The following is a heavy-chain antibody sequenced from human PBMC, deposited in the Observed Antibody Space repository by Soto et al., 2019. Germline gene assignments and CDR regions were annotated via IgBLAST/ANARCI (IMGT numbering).Heavy chain of an antibody. J-gene: IGHJ5*02. Sequence: VQLVESGGGVVQPGRSLRLSCAASGFTFSSYGMHWVRQAPGKGLEWVAVIWYDGSNKYYADSVKGRFTISRDNSKNTLYLQMNSLRAEDTAVYYCARGHSSDHKGWFDPWGQGTLVTVSS. CDR1: GFTFSSYG. CDR3: ARGHSSDHKGWFDP. CDR2: IWYDGSNK. D-gene: IGHD6-19*01. V-gene: IGHV3-33*01.